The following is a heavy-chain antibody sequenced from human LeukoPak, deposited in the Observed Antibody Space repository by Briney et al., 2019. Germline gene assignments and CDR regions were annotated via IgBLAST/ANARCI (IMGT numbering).Heavy chain of an antibody. CDR3: AKHWNYFDY. V-gene: IGHV3-30*18. CDR1: GFTFSSYG. D-gene: IGHD1-1*01. Sequence: GGSLRLSCAASGFTFSSYGMHWVRQAPGKGLGWVAVISYDGGNKYYADSVKGRFTISRDNSKNTLYLQMNSLRAEDTAVYYCAKHWNYFDYWGQGTLVTVSS. J-gene: IGHJ4*02. CDR2: ISYDGGNK.